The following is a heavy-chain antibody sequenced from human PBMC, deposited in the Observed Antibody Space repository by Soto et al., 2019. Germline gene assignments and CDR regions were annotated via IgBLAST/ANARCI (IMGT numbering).Heavy chain of an antibody. CDR3: ACIFSGGYGYGFYYYGMDV. Sequence: SDLLCLPCTISGRSMRTANYNWRWHLHRPRKGLEWIGSIYYSGSTYYNPSLKSRVAISVDTSKNQFSLKLSSVTAADTAVYYCACIFSGGYGYGFYYYGMDVWGQGTTVS. D-gene: IGHD5-18*01. CDR2: IYYSGST. CDR1: GRSMRTANYN. V-gene: IGHV4-39*01. J-gene: IGHJ6*02.